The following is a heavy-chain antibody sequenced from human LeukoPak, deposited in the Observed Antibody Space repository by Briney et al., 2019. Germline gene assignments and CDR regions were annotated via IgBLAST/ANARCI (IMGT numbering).Heavy chain of an antibody. CDR3: ARDGILWFGESKARRYCGMDV. CDR2: IIPIFGTA. D-gene: IGHD3-10*01. J-gene: IGHJ6*04. Sequence: SVKVSCKTSGGTFSSYAISWVRQAPGQGLEWMGGIIPIFGTANYAQKFQGRVTITADESTSTAYMELSSLRSEDTAVYYCARDGILWFGESKARRYCGMDVWGKGTTVTVSS. CDR1: GGTFSSYA. V-gene: IGHV1-69*13.